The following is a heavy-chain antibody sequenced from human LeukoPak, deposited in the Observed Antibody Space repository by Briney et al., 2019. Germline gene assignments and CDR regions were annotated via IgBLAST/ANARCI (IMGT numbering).Heavy chain of an antibody. D-gene: IGHD5-18*01. V-gene: IGHV3-23*01. Sequence: GGSLRLSCAASGFTFSKYALSWVRQAPGKGLEWVSTINDRGTGTYYADSVKGRFTISRDNSKNTLSLQMNSLRAEDTAVYYCAKGLKTAVGPYMGYHYYMDVWGKGTTVTVSS. J-gene: IGHJ6*03. CDR1: GFTFSKYA. CDR3: AKGLKTAVGPYMGYHYYMDV. CDR2: INDRGTGT.